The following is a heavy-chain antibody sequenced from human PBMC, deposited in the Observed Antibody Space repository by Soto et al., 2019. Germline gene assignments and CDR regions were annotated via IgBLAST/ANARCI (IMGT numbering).Heavy chain of an antibody. CDR2: TSSDGTDN. V-gene: IGHV3-30*04. CDR1: GFTFSSYA. J-gene: IGHJ3*02. Sequence: QVQLVESGGGVILPGGSLRLSCAASGFTFSSYAMHWVRQAPGTGPEWVAATSSDGTDNVYADSVSGRFTISRDNSKNTLYLQINSLRSDDAAVYYCARTYECAKTDCYRAFDICGQGTMVTVSS. D-gene: IGHD2-21*02. CDR3: ARTYECAKTDCYRAFDI.